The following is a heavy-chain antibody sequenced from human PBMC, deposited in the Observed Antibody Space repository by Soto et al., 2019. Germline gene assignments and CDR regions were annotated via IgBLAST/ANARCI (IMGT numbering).Heavy chain of an antibody. V-gene: IGHV3-7*01. CDR1: GFTFSSYW. J-gene: IGHJ5*02. CDR3: ANLGIMITFGA. CDR2: IKQDGSEK. D-gene: IGHD3-16*01. Sequence: GGSLRLSCAASGFTFSSYWMSWVRQAPGKGLEWVANIKQDGSEKYYVDSVKGRFTISRDNAKNSLYLQMNSLRAEDTAVYYCANLGIMITFGAWGQGTLVTVSS.